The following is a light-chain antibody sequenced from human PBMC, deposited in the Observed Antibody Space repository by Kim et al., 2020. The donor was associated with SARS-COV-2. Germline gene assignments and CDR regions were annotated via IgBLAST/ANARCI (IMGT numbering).Light chain of an antibody. J-gene: IGLJ3*02. V-gene: IGLV3-19*01. CDR3: NSRDSTGYHVV. CDR2: DEN. Sequence: LGQAVRITWQGDSLRKYDASWYQQKPGQAPVLVICDENNRPSGIPDRFSGSSSGNTASLTITGAQAEDEADYYCNSRDSTGYHVVFGGGTQLTVL. CDR1: SLRKYD.